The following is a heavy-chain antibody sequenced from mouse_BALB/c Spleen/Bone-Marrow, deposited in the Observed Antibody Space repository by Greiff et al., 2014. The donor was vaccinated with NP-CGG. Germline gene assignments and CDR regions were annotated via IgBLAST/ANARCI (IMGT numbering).Heavy chain of an antibody. D-gene: IGHD1-1*01. CDR1: GFTFSSFG. CDR3: ARSNYVGYYAMDY. V-gene: IGHV5-17*02. CDR2: ISSDSSTI. J-gene: IGHJ4*01. Sequence: ESGGGLVQPGGSRKLSCAASGFTFSSFGIHWVRQAPEKGLEWVAYISSDSSTIYYADTVKGQFTISRDNPKSTLFLQMTSLRSEDTAMYYCARSNYVGYYAMDYWGQGTSVTVSS.